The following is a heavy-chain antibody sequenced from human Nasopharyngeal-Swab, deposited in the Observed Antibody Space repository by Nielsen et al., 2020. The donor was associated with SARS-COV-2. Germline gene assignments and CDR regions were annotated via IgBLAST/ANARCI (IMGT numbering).Heavy chain of an antibody. Sequence: SGPTLAKPTETLTLTCTVSGFPLSNARMGVSWIRQPPGKALEWLAHIFSNDEKSYSTSLKSRLTISKDTSKSQVVLTMTNMDPVDTATYYCARIDVVVPAAIQEGYYYGMDVWGQGTTVTVSS. D-gene: IGHD2-2*01. CDR2: IFSNDEK. V-gene: IGHV2-26*01. CDR3: ARIDVVVPAAIQEGYYYGMDV. CDR1: GFPLSNARMG. J-gene: IGHJ6*02.